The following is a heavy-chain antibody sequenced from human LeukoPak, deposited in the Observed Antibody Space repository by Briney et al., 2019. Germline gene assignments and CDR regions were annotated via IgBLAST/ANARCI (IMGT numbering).Heavy chain of an antibody. CDR3: ARVPVRRYFAWAAFDY. CDR1: GFTVSSNY. V-gene: IGHV3-66*01. CDR2: IYSGGSK. J-gene: IGHJ4*02. Sequence: GGSLRLSCAASGFTVSSNYMGWVRQAPWKGLEWVSVIYSGGSKYYADSVKGRFTISRDNSKNALYLQINSLRAEDTSVYYCARVPVRRYFAWAAFDYWGQGTLVTVSS. D-gene: IGHD3-9*01.